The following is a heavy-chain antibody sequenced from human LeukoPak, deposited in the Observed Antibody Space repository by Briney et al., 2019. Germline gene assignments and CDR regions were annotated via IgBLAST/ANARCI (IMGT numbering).Heavy chain of an antibody. V-gene: IGHV3-72*01. J-gene: IGHJ4*02. CDR2: VRDKVDGYTT. CDR3: AAIRGIMGY. Sequence: PGGSLRLSCAASEFTFSDHHMDWVRQAPGKGLEWVGRVRDKVDGYTTEYAASVKGRFTISRDDSKNSLYLQMNSLKTEDTAVYYCAAIRGIMGYWGQGTLVTVSS. D-gene: IGHD3-10*01. CDR1: EFTFSDHH.